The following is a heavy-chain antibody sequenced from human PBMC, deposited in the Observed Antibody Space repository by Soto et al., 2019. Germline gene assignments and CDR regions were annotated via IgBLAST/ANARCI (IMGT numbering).Heavy chain of an antibody. CDR1: GGTFSSYA. CDR3: ASHDWYHIRDYYYYGMDV. V-gene: IGHV1-69*01. D-gene: IGHD3-9*01. Sequence: QVQLVQSGAEVKKPGSSVKVSCKASGGTFSSYAISWVRQAPGQGLEWMGGIIPIFGTANYAQKFQGRVTITADESTSTAYMELSSLRAEDTAVYYCASHDWYHIRDYYYYGMDVWGQGTTVTVSS. CDR2: IIPIFGTA. J-gene: IGHJ6*02.